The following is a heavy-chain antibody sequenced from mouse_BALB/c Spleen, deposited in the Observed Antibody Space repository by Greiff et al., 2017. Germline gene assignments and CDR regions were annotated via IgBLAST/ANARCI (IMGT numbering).Heavy chain of an antibody. D-gene: IGHD2-3*01. Sequence: VKLVESGGDLVKPGGSLKLSCAASGFAFSSYDMSWVRQTPEKRLEWVAYISSGGGSTYYPDTVKGRFTISRDNAKNTLYLQMSSLKSEDTAMYYCASPYDGYYTYYYAMDYWGQGTSVTVSS. V-gene: IGHV5-12-1*01. J-gene: IGHJ4*01. CDR2: ISSGGGST. CDR1: GFAFSSYD. CDR3: ASPYDGYYTYYYAMDY.